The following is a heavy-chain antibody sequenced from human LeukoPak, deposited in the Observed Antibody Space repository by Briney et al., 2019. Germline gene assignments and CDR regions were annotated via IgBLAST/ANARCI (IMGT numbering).Heavy chain of an antibody. CDR1: GFPFSNYA. D-gene: IGHD3-22*01. CDR2: ISDSGDRT. Sequence: PGGSLRLSCAASGFPFSNYAMTWVRQAPGKGLERVSGISDSGDRTYYADSVKGRFTISRDNSKNMLCLQMNSLRVEDTALYYCAKGLGTSGYHDYWGQGTLVTVSS. CDR3: AKGLGTSGYHDY. V-gene: IGHV3-23*01. J-gene: IGHJ4*02.